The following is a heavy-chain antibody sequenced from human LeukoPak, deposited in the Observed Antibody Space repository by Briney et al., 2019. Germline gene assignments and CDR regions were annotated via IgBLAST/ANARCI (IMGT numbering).Heavy chain of an antibody. J-gene: IGHJ5*02. CDR3: ARSGKYQLLRRWFDP. D-gene: IGHD2-2*01. Sequence: SETLSLTCTVSGDSISSTNYYWGWIRQPPGKGLEWIGSIYYSGSTYYNPSLKSRVTISVDTSKNQFSLKLSSVTAADTAVYYCARSGKYQLLRRWFDPWGQGTLVTVSS. CDR2: IYYSGST. V-gene: IGHV4-39*07. CDR1: GDSISSTNYY.